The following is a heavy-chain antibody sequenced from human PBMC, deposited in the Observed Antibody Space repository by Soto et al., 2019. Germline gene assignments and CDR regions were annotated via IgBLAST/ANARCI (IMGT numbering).Heavy chain of an antibody. CDR3: ATLWFGEGNY. CDR1: GGSISSSSYY. Sequence: QLQLQESGPGLVKPSETLSLTCTVSGGSISSSSYYWGWIRQPPGKGLEWIGSIYYSGSTYYNPSLKSRVTISVDTSKNQFSMKLSSVTAADTAVYYCATLWFGEGNYWGQGTLVTVSS. J-gene: IGHJ4*02. V-gene: IGHV4-39*01. CDR2: IYYSGST. D-gene: IGHD3-10*01.